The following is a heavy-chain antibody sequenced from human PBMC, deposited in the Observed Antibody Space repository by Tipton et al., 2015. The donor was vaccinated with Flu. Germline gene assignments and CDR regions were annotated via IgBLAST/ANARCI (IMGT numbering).Heavy chain of an antibody. D-gene: IGHD3-10*01. CDR2: IHRSGNT. J-gene: IGHJ4*02. CDR1: GDSIGSDYY. CDR3: ARLTYYYGSGTSDY. V-gene: IGHV4-38-2*01. Sequence: TLSLTCSVSGDSIGSDYYWGWIRQPPGKGLEWLGNIHRSGNTYYNSSLKSRVTISLDKSKNQFSLRLVSMTATDTAVYYCARLTYYYGSGTSDYWGQGTLVTVSS.